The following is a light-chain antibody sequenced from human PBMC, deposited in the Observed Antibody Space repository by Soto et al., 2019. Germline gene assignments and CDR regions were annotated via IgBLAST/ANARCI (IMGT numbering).Light chain of an antibody. J-gene: IGLJ2*01. CDR2: EVT. CDR3: GSYASATLI. V-gene: IGLV2-14*01. CDR1: NSDIGAYDY. Sequence: QSVLTQPASVSGSPGQSITISCTGSNSDIGAYDYVSWYQQHPGKPPTLIIYEVTFRPSGVPNRFSGSKSGNTAPLTISGLLTEDEADYYCGSYASATLIFGGGTKLTVL.